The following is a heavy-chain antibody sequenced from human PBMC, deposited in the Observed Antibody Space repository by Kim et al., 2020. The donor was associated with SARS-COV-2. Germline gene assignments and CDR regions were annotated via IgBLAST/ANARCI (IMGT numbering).Heavy chain of an antibody. V-gene: IGHV3-9*01. Sequence: GGSLRLSCAASGFTFDDYAMHWVRQAPGKGLEWVSGISWNSGSIGYADSVKGRFTISRDNAKNSLYLQMNSLRAEDTALYYCAKGQQLGPFYYYYGMDV. CDR2: ISWNSGSI. CDR1: GFTFDDYA. J-gene: IGHJ6*01. D-gene: IGHD6-13*01. CDR3: AKGQQLGPFYYYYGMDV.